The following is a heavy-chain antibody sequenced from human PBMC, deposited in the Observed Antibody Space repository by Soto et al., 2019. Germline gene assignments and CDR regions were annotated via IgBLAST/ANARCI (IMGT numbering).Heavy chain of an antibody. CDR2: ITIDSSYI. J-gene: IGHJ2*01. V-gene: IGHV3-21*01. CDR1: GFTFSPYS. D-gene: IGHD1-1*01. CDR3: ASRSTGHYWYVDL. Sequence: EVQLVESGGGLVKPGGSLRLSCTASGFTFSPYSMHWVRQAPGKGLEWISSITIDSSYIYYADSVKGRFTISRDSAKNSLYLQMNSLRAEDTAVYYCASRSTGHYWYVDLWGRGTLVTVSS.